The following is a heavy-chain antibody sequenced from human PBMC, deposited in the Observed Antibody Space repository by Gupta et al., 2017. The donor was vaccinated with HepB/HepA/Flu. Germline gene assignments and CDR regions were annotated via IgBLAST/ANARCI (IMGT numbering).Heavy chain of an antibody. D-gene: IGHD4-17*01. Sequence: QVQLQESGPGLVKPSETLSLTCTVPGGSISSYYWSWIRQPPGKGLEWIGYIYYSGSTNYNPSLKSRVTISVDTSKNQFSLKLSSVTAADTAVYYCARQVYGAIDYWGQGTLVTVSS. CDR1: GGSISSYY. CDR3: ARQVYGAIDY. J-gene: IGHJ4*02. CDR2: IYYSGST. V-gene: IGHV4-59*08.